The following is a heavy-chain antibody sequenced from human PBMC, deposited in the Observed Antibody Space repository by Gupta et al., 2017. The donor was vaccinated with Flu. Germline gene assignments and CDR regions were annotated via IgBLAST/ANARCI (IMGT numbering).Heavy chain of an antibody. CDR3: ATIVGAP. V-gene: IGHV3-21*01. CDR2: ISTGSTYI. D-gene: IGHD1-26*01. Sequence: SMNWVRQAPGKGLEWVSSISTGSTYIYYADSVKGRFTISRDNAKNSLYLQMNRLRAEDTAVYYCATIVGAPWGQGTLVTVSS. CDR1: S. J-gene: IGHJ5*02.